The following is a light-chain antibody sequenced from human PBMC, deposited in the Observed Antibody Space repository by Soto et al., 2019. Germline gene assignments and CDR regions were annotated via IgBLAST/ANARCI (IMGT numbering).Light chain of an antibody. CDR3: HQAYSTPRT. Sequence: DIQMTQSPSSLSASVGDRVTIICRASQSISNYLNWYRQKPGKAPKLLIYAASTLQSGVPSRLSGSGSGTDVTLTISSLQPEDFATYYCHQAYSTPRTFGPGTKLEIK. V-gene: IGKV1-39*01. J-gene: IGKJ2*01. CDR1: QSISNY. CDR2: AAS.